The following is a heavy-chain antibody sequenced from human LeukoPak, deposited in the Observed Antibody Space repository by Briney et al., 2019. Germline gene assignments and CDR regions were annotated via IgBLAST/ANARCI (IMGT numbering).Heavy chain of an antibody. CDR2: ISAYNGNT. V-gene: IGHV1-18*01. D-gene: IGHD6-19*01. CDR1: GYTFTSYG. CDR3: ATPSSGSYYFDY. Sequence: ASVKVSCKASGYTFTSYGISWVRQAPGQGLEWMGWISAYNGNTNYAQKLQGRVTMTTDTSTSTAYMELRSLRSEDTAVYYCATPSSGSYYFDYWGQGTLVTVSS. J-gene: IGHJ4*02.